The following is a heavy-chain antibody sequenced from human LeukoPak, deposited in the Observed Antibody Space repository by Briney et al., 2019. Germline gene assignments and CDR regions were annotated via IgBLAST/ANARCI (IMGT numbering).Heavy chain of an antibody. V-gene: IGHV4-61*02. D-gene: IGHD3-9*01. CDR3: ARADWPHYYFDY. J-gene: IGHJ4*02. CDR1: GGSISSGSYY. CDR2: IYTSGST. Sequence: SQTLSLTCTVSGGSISSGSYYWSWIRQPAGQGLEWIGRIYTSGSTNYNPSLKSRVTMSIDTSKNQFSLKLSSVTAADTAVYYCARADWPHYYFDYWGQGTLFTVSS.